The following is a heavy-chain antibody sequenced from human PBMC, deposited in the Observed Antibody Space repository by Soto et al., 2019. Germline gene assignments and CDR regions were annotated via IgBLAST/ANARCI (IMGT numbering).Heavy chain of an antibody. CDR2: ISYDGSYK. V-gene: IGHV3-30*18. CDR1: GFTFSSYG. Sequence: QVQLVESGGGVVQPGRSLRLSCAASGFTFSSYGMHWVRQAPGKGLEWVAVISYDGSYKYYADAVKGRFTISRDNSKNTLYLQINSLRAEDRAVYYCAKWNGGFDYWGQGTLVTVSS. D-gene: IGHD3-16*01. CDR3: AKWNGGFDY. J-gene: IGHJ4*02.